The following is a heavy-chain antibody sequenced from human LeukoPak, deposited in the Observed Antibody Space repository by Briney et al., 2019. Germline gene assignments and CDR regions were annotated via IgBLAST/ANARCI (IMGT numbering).Heavy chain of an antibody. CDR3: PGERGEEYSSGWYKRNYFDN. CDR1: GYSINYGYY. D-gene: IGHD6-19*01. J-gene: IGHJ4*02. V-gene: IGHV4-38-2*02. CDR2: FYHSGST. Sequence: SETLSLTCTVTGYSINYGYYWGWIRQPPGRGLEWIGTFYHSGSTYYNPSLESRVAISADMSKNQFSLKLTSVTGADTAVYYCPGERGEEYSSGWYKRNYFDNWGQGIRVTVSS.